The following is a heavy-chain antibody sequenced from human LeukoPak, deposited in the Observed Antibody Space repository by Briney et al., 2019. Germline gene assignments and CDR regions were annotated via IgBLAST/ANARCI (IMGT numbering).Heavy chain of an antibody. CDR3: AKNTPRTYHPITITAGWYFDL. D-gene: IGHD3-3*01. J-gene: IGHJ2*01. V-gene: IGHV3-30*02. CDR1: GFTFSSYG. CDR2: IRYDGSNK. Sequence: PGGSLRLSCAASGFTFSSYGMHWDRQAPGKGLEWVAFIRYDGSNKYYADSVEGRFTISRDNSKNTLYLQMNSLRAEDTAVYYCAKNTPRTYHPITITAGWYFDLWGRGTLVTVSS.